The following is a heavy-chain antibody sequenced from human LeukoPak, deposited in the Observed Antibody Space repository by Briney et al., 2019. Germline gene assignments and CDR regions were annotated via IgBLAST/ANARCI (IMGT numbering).Heavy chain of an antibody. Sequence: KPSETLPLTCAVYGGSFSGYYWSWIRQPPGKGLEWIGEINHSGSTNYNPSLKSRVTISVDTSKNQFSLKLSSVTAADTAVYYCARAPFGVVHLFDYWGQGTLVTVSS. CDR2: INHSGST. CDR1: GGSFSGYY. V-gene: IGHV4-34*01. CDR3: ARAPFGVVHLFDY. J-gene: IGHJ4*02. D-gene: IGHD3-3*01.